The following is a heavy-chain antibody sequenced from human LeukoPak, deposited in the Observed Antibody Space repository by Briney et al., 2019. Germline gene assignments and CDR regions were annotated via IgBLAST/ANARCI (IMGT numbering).Heavy chain of an antibody. CDR1: GGTFSSYT. D-gene: IGHD3-22*01. CDR2: IIPILGIA. CDR3: ARDQADSSGYLFDY. J-gene: IGHJ4*02. V-gene: IGHV1-69*04. Sequence: SVKVSCKASGGTFSSYTISWVRQAPGQGLEWMGRIIPILGIANYAQKFQGRVTITADKSTNTAYMELSSLRSEDTAVYYCARDQADSSGYLFDYWGQGTLVTVSS.